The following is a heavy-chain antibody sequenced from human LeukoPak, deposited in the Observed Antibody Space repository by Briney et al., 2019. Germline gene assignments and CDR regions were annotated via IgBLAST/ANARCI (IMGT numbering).Heavy chain of an antibody. CDR1: GGSISSYY. V-gene: IGHV4-59*01. CDR2: IYYSGST. D-gene: IGHD3-22*01. Sequence: SETLSLTCTVSGGSISSYYWSWIRQPPGKGLEWIGYIYYSGSTNYNPPLKSRVTISVDTSKNQFSLKLSSVTAADTAVYYCARLAYYYDSSGNGDYYYYYGMDVWGQGTTVTVSS. CDR3: ARLAYYYDSSGNGDYYYYYGMDV. J-gene: IGHJ6*02.